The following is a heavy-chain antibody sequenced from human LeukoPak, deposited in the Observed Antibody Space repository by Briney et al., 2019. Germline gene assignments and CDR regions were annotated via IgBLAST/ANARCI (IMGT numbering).Heavy chain of an antibody. Sequence: PGGSLRLSCGASGLTFSSYTMNWVRQAPGKGLEWVSAISGSGGSTYYADSVKGRFTISRDNSKKTLYLQMNSLRAEDTAVYYCAKLPVAGTIRQIDYWGQGTLVTVSS. J-gene: IGHJ4*02. CDR3: AKLPVAGTIRQIDY. CDR1: GLTFSSYT. CDR2: ISGSGGST. V-gene: IGHV3-23*01. D-gene: IGHD6-19*01.